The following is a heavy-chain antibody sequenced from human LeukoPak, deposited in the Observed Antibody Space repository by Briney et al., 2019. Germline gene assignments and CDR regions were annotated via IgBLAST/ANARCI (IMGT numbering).Heavy chain of an antibody. D-gene: IGHD3-10*02. CDR1: GGSTSNTSYY. J-gene: IGHJ5*02. Sequence: PSETLSLTCTVSGGSTSNTSYYWGWIRQPPGKGLEWIGSIYYSGSTYYNPSLKSRVTISVDTSKNQFSLKLSSVTAADTAVYYCASHSSYVSPFRSWGRGPLATVSP. V-gene: IGHV4-39*01. CDR2: IYYSGST. CDR3: ASHSSYVSPFRS.